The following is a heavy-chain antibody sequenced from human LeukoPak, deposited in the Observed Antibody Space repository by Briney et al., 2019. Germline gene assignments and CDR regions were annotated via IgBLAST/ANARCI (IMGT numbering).Heavy chain of an antibody. V-gene: IGHV4-59*01. D-gene: IGHD6-13*01. J-gene: IGHJ4*02. CDR2: IYYSGST. CDR3: ARVGKDSSSWQYYFDY. CDR1: GGSISSYY. Sequence: SETLSLTCTVSGGSISSYYWSWIRQPPGKGLEWIGYIYYSGSTNYTPSLRSRVTISVDTSKNQFSLKLSSVTAADTAVYYCARVGKDSSSWQYYFDYWGQGTLVTVSS.